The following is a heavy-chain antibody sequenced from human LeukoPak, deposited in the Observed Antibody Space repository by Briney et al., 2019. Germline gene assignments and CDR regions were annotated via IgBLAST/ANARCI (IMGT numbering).Heavy chain of an antibody. J-gene: IGHJ4*01. CDR1: GFTFSSYG. CDR2: IRYDGSNK. V-gene: IGHV3-30*02. D-gene: IGHD1-26*01. CDR3: AKDLGYSGSSPDVDY. Sequence: PGGSLRLSCAASGFTFSSYGMHWVRQAPGKGLEWVAFIRYDGSNKYYADSVKGRFTISRDNSKNTLYLQMNSLRAEDTAVYYCAKDLGYSGSSPDVDYWGHGTLVTVSS.